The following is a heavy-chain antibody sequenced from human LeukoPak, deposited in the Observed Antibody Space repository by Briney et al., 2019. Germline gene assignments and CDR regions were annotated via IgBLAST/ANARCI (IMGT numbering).Heavy chain of an antibody. V-gene: IGHV3-23*01. CDR3: AKETGYSSGWGPFDY. Sequence: WGSLRLSCAASGFTFSSYAMSWVRQAPGKGLEWVSAISGRGGSTYYADSVKGRFTISRDNSKNTLYLQMNSLRAEDTAVYYCAKETGYSSGWGPFDYWGQGTLVTVSS. CDR1: GFTFSSYA. J-gene: IGHJ4*02. CDR2: ISGRGGST. D-gene: IGHD6-19*01.